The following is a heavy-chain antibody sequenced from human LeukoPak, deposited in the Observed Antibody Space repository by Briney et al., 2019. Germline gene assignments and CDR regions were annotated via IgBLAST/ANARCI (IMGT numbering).Heavy chain of an antibody. CDR3: ARDSPEYCSGGSCYDSFAAFDI. J-gene: IGHJ3*02. V-gene: IGHV4-59*01. D-gene: IGHD2-15*01. Sequence: SETLSLTCTVSGGSISSYYWSWIRQPPGKGLEWIGYIYYSGSTNYNLSLKSRVTISVDTSKSQFSLKLSSVTAADTAVYYCARDSPEYCSGGSCYDSFAAFDIWGQGTMVTVSS. CDR1: GGSISSYY. CDR2: IYYSGST.